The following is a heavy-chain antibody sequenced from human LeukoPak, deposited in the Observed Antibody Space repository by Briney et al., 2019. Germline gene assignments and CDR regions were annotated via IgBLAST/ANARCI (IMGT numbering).Heavy chain of an antibody. CDR1: GFTFSSYS. CDR2: ISSSSSYI. J-gene: IGHJ4*02. Sequence: PGGSLRLSCAASGFTFSSYSMNWVRQAPGKGLEWVSSISSSSSYIDYADSVKGRFTISRDNAKNSLYLQMNSLRAEDTAVYYCARDPGAYSRSPIDSWGQGTLVTVSS. V-gene: IGHV3-21*01. CDR3: ARDPGAYSRSPIDS. D-gene: IGHD6-6*01.